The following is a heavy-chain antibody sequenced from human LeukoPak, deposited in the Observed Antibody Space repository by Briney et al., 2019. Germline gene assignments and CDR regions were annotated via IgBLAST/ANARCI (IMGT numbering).Heavy chain of an antibody. Sequence: GGSLRLSCAASGFTFSSYGMHWVRQAPGKGLEWVAVISYDGSNKYYADSVKGRFTISRDNSKNTLYLQMNSLRAEDTAVYYCAKDMDGNFDYWGQGTLVTVSS. D-gene: IGHD1-14*01. J-gene: IGHJ4*02. V-gene: IGHV3-30*18. CDR3: AKDMDGNFDY. CDR2: ISYDGSNK. CDR1: GFTFSSYG.